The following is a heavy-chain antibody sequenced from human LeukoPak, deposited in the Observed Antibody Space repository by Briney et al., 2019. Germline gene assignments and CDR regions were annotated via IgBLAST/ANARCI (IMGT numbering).Heavy chain of an antibody. J-gene: IGHJ4*02. V-gene: IGHV3-15*01. CDR2: IKSKTDGGTT. Sequence: PGGSLRLSCAASGFTISNAWMSWVRQAPGKGLEWVGRIKSKTDGGTTDYAAPVKGRFTISRDDSKNTLYLQMNSLKTEDTAVYYCARGQGYSSSWYFYPSFDYWGQGTLVTVSS. CDR1: GFTISNAW. CDR3: ARGQGYSSSWYFYPSFDY. D-gene: IGHD6-13*01.